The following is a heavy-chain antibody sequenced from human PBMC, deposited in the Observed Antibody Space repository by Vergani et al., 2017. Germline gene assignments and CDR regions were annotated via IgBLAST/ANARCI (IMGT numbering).Heavy chain of an antibody. J-gene: IGHJ3*02. V-gene: IGHV3-21*01. D-gene: IGHD2/OR15-2a*01. CDR2: ISSSSSYI. CDR1: GFTFSSYS. CDR3: ARIPYYGDAFDI. Sequence: VQLVESGGGVVQPGRSLRLSCAASGFTFSSYSMNWVRQAPGKGLEWVSSISSSSSYIYYADSVKGRFTISRDNAKNSLYLQMNSLRAEDTAVYYCARIPYYGDAFDIWGQGTMVTVSS.